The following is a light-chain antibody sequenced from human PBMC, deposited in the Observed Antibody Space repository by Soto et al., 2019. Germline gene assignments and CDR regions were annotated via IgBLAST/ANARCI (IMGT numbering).Light chain of an antibody. V-gene: IGLV2-14*01. Sequence: QSALTQPASVSGSPGQSITIFCTGTSSDVGAYDYVSWYQQNPGKAPKLIISEVSDRPSGVSNRFSGSKSGNTASLTISGLQAEDEADYFCSSYTTTNTLWVFGGGTKVTVL. J-gene: IGLJ3*02. CDR2: EVS. CDR1: SSDVGAYDY. CDR3: SSYTTTNTLWV.